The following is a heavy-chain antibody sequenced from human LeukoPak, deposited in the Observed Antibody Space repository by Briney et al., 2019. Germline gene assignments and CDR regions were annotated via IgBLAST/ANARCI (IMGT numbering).Heavy chain of an antibody. J-gene: IGHJ6*03. CDR3: ASLSSIAAGRHYYDYMDV. CDR1: GYTFTSYD. Sequence: ASVKVSCKASGYTFTSYDINWVRQATGQGLEWMGWMNPISGNAGYAQKFQGSVTLSRNTSISTAYIEISSLRPADTGLYYCASLSSIAAGRHYYDYMDVCGKGTTVTVSS. CDR2: MNPISGNA. V-gene: IGHV1-8*01. D-gene: IGHD6-25*01.